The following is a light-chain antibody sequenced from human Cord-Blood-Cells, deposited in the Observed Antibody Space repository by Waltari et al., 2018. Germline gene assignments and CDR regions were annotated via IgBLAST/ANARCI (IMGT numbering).Light chain of an antibody. CDR3: QQSYSTFT. V-gene: IGKV1-39*01. CDR1: QSISSY. CDR2: AAS. Sequence: DIQITQSPSSPSASVGARVTITCRASQSISSYLNLYQQQPGKAPKLLIYAASSLQSGVPSRFSGSGSGTDITLTISSLQPEDCATYYCQQSYSTFTVGPGTKVDIK. J-gene: IGKJ3*01.